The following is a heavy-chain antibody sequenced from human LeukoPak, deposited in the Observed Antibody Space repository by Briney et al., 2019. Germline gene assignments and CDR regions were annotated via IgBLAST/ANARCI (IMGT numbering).Heavy chain of an antibody. J-gene: IGHJ4*02. V-gene: IGHV3-9*01. Sequence: GGSLRLSCAASGFTFDDYAMHWVRQAPGKGLEWVSGISWNSGSIGYADSVKGRFTISRDNAKNSLYLQMNSLRAEDTAEYYCARAMAGPAGEYYLDHWGRGTLVTVSS. CDR2: ISWNSGSI. CDR1: GFTFDDYA. CDR3: ARAMAGPAGEYYLDH. D-gene: IGHD2/OR15-2a*01.